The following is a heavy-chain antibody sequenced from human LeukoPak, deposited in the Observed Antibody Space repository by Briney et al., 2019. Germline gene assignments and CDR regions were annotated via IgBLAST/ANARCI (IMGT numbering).Heavy chain of an antibody. J-gene: IGHJ4*02. CDR1: GFTFPRYD. CDR2: IDRGVGST. D-gene: IGHD3-10*01. CDR3: ARHGFGEPYYFNY. Sequence: PGGSLRLSCAASGFTFPRYDMSWVRQAPGKGLECVSAIDRGVGSTYYADSVKGRFTISRENSRYTLYLQMTNLRVDDTAVYYCARHGFGEPYYFNYWGQGTLVTVSS. V-gene: IGHV3-23*01.